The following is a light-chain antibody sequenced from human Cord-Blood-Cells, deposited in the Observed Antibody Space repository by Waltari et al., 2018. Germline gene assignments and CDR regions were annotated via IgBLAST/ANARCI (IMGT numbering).Light chain of an antibody. Sequence: QSVLTQPPSVSGAPGQRVTISCTGSSSNIGAGYDVPCYQQLPGTAPKRLIYGNSNRPSWVPDRFSGSKSGTSASLAITGLQAEDEADYYCQSYDSSLSGSVFGGGTKLTVL. CDR3: QSYDSSLSGSV. J-gene: IGLJ3*02. CDR2: GNS. CDR1: SSNIGAGYD. V-gene: IGLV1-40*01.